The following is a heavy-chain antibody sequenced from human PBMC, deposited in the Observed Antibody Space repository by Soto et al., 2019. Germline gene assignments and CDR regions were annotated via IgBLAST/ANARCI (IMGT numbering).Heavy chain of an antibody. Sequence: QVQLGQSGPEVKKPGSSVTVSCTASGGTLISFTIYWVRQAPGQGFEWMGSFIPRLDKINYSQKFQDRVTLTADESSNTAYMELSSLTSADAAVYYCARGWVDEAFDIWGQGTLVTISS. CDR1: GGTLISFT. D-gene: IGHD2-15*01. V-gene: IGHV1-69*09. J-gene: IGHJ3*02. CDR3: ARGWVDEAFDI. CDR2: FIPRLDKI.